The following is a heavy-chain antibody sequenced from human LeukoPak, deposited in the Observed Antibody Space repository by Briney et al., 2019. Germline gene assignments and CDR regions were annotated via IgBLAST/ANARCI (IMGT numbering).Heavy chain of an antibody. CDR3: ATGPPNSDFWSGYNFDY. Sequence: GASVKVSCKVSGYTLTELSMHWVRQAPGKGLEWMGGFDPEDGETIYAQKFQGRVTMTEDTSTDTAYMELSSLRSEDTAVYYCATGPPNSDFWSGYNFDYWGQGTLVTVSS. J-gene: IGHJ4*02. V-gene: IGHV1-24*01. CDR2: FDPEDGET. CDR1: GYTLTELS. D-gene: IGHD3-3*01.